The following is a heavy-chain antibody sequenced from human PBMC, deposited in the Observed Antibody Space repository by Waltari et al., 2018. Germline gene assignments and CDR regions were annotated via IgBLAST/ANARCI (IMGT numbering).Heavy chain of an antibody. V-gene: IGHV3-30*02. Sequence: QVNLVESGGGVVQPGGSLRLSCATSGFTFSNFGMHWVRQAPGKGLGGVALIWCDGSDKFYADSVRGRFTISRDNSARTLYLDMDSLRLDDTAMYYCAKDAFGNTYLDFWGQGTPVTVSS. J-gene: IGHJ4*02. CDR2: IWCDGSDK. CDR1: GFTFSNFG. CDR3: AKDAFGNTYLDF. D-gene: IGHD2-2*02.